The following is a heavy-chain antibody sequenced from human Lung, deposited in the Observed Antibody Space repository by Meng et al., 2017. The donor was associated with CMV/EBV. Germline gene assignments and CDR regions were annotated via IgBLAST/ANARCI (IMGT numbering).Heavy chain of an antibody. CDR2: IKNEGKNK. J-gene: IGHJ4*02. D-gene: IGHD2-2*01. Sequence: VRKDPSKGMEWVENIKNEGKNKNNEEKEKGRITKSRDNSKRTLYLQLNNLRTDDTAVYYCATYSREPAAMRAYFNYWGLGTLVTVSS. CDR3: ATYSREPAAMRAYFNY. V-gene: IGHV3-30*04.